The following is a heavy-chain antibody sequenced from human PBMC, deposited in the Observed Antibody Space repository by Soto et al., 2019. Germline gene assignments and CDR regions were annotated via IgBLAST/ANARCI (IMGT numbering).Heavy chain of an antibody. CDR1: GITFSSNW. J-gene: IGHJ3*02. CDR2: INGAGSST. D-gene: IGHD1-20*01. V-gene: IGHV3-74*01. Sequence: GGSLRLSCAASGITFSSNWMHWVRQAPGKGLVWVSRINGAGSSTNYADSVKGRFTISRDNAKNTLYLQMNSLRAEDTAMYYCARERITETTWDAFDIWGQGTMVTVSS. CDR3: ARERITETTWDAFDI.